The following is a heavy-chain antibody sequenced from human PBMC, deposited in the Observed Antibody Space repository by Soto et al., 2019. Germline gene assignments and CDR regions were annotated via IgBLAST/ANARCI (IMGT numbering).Heavy chain of an antibody. Sequence: ASVKVSCKASGYTFTSYAMHWVRQAIGQRLEWMGWINAGNGNTKYSQKFEGRVTITRDTSASTAYMELSSLRSEDTAVYYCARDGDSHYDSSGYYYGAFDIWEQGTMVTV. V-gene: IGHV1-3*01. J-gene: IGHJ3*02. CDR2: INAGNGNT. CDR1: GYTFTSYA. CDR3: ARDGDSHYDSSGYYYGAFDI. D-gene: IGHD3-22*01.